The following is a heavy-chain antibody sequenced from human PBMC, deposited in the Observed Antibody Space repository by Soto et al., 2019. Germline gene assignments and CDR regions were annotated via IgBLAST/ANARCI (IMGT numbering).Heavy chain of an antibody. CDR2: VSSDGSIK. Sequence: QVQLVESGGGVVQPGRSLRLSCAASGFTFSVYGMHWVRQAPGKGLEWVALVSSDGSIKYYADSVKGRFTISRDNSKNTLYLQMNSLRVEDTAVYYCAKDGSHLAVAGTSPTSYFYGLAVWGQGTTVTVSS. J-gene: IGHJ6*02. V-gene: IGHV3-30*18. D-gene: IGHD6-19*01. CDR1: GFTFSVYG. CDR3: AKDGSHLAVAGTSPTSYFYGLAV.